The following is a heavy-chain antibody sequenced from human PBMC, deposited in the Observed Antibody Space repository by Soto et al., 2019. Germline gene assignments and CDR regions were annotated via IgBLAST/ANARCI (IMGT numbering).Heavy chain of an antibody. Sequence: PGGSLRLSCTCSGFTFSKFAMDWFRQAPGNGLDWRSYIDTRSIRRLYANSVRGRFFIPGDDATNLVPLQMDSLSDGDRAVYYCARGSIAGRRRGNDLALWGQGPLVTVSS. D-gene: IGHD6-6*01. J-gene: IGHJ4*02. CDR3: ARGSIAGRRRGNDLAL. CDR1: GFTFSKFA. V-gene: IGHV3-48*02. CDR2: IDTRSIRR.